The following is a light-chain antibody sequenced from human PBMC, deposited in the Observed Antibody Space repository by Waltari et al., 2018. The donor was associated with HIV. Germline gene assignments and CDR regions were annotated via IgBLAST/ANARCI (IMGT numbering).Light chain of an antibody. CDR3: QQYDTSAPLT. J-gene: IGKJ4*01. Sequence: DIQMTQSPSTLSASVGDRVTITCRASQSISNWLAWYQQKPGKAPKLLIYRASTLESGVPSRFSGSGSGTEFTLTISRLEPEDFAVYYCQQYDTSAPLTFGGGTKMEIK. CDR2: RAS. CDR1: QSISNW. V-gene: IGKV1-5*03.